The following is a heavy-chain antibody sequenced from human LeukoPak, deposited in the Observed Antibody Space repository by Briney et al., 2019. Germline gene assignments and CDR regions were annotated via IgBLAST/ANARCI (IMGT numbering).Heavy chain of an antibody. CDR3: ARGGTW. Sequence: PGRSLRLSCAASGFTFSNYAMHWVRQAPGKGLEWVAVIWYDESNKYYADSVKGRFTISRDNFKNTLYLEMNSLRAEDTAVYYCARGGTWWGQGTLVTVSS. D-gene: IGHD1-1*01. J-gene: IGHJ4*02. V-gene: IGHV3-33*01. CDR2: IWYDESNK. CDR1: GFTFSNYA.